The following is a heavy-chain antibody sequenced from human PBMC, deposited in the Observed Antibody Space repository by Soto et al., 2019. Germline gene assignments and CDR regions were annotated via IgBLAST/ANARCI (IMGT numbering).Heavy chain of an antibody. J-gene: IGHJ5*02. CDR3: ARHKSGSDWLDP. Sequence: PAETLSLTCTVSGGSIIDISYFFFGMRQPPGKGLQWIGCMFYSGATYYNPSLKNRVTLSVDTSNNEFSLKLVSVTAPDTAVYYCARHKSGSDWLDPWGQGTLVTVSS. D-gene: IGHD2-15*01. V-gene: IGHV4-39*01. CDR2: MFYSGAT. CDR1: GGSIIDISYF.